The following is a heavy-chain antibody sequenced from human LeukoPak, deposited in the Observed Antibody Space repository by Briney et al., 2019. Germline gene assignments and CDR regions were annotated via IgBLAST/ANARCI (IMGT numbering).Heavy chain of an antibody. CDR3: ARAQNDFWSGYPTKY. V-gene: IGHV3-11*04. CDR2: ISSSGSTI. CDR1: GFTFSDYY. J-gene: IGHJ4*02. Sequence: PGGSLRLSCAASGFTFSDYYMGWIRQAPGKGLEWVSYISSSGSTIYYADSVKGRFTISRDNAKNSLYLQMNSLRAEDTAVYYCARAQNDFWSGYPTKYWGQGTLVTVSS. D-gene: IGHD3-3*01.